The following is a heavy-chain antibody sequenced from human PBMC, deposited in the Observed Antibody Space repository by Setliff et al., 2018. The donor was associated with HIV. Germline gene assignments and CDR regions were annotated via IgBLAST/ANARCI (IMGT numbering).Heavy chain of an antibody. V-gene: IGHV4-39*07. CDR2: IYYNGST. CDR3: ARDYYDYVWGSYRLFDY. D-gene: IGHD3-16*02. J-gene: IGHJ4*02. Sequence: SETLSLTCTVSGGSISSSSYYWGWIRQPPGKGLEWIGSIYYNGSTYYNPSLKSRVTISVDTSKNQFSLKLSSETAADTAVYYCARDYYDYVWGSYRLFDYWGQGTLVT. CDR1: GGSISSSSYY.